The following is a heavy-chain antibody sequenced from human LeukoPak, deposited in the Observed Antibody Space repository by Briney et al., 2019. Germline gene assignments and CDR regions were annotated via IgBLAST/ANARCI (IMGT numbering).Heavy chain of an antibody. J-gene: IGHJ6*03. CDR2: IYYSGST. D-gene: IGHD4-23*01. CDR1: GGSISSSSYY. V-gene: IGHV4-39*01. Sequence: SETLSLTCTVSGGSISSSSYYWGWIRQPPGMGLEWIGSIYYSGSTYYNPSLKSRVTISVDTSKNQFSLKLSSVTAADTAVYYCARHPDGGGGNSRYYYYYMDVWGKGTTVTVSS. CDR3: ARHPDGGGGNSRYYYYYMDV.